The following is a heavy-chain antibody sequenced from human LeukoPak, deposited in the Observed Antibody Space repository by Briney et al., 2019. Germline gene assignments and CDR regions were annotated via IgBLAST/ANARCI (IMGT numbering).Heavy chain of an antibody. J-gene: IGHJ4*02. CDR1: GGSISSTY. CDR3: ARLYYESSGYWVFDY. Sequence: SETLSLTCTVSGGSISSTYWSWIRQPSGKGLEYIGYIYHSGSTNYNPSLKSRVTISLDTSKNQFSLRLSSVTAADTAVYYCARLYYESSGYWVFDYWGQGTLVVVSS. CDR2: IYHSGST. D-gene: IGHD3-22*01. V-gene: IGHV4-59*08.